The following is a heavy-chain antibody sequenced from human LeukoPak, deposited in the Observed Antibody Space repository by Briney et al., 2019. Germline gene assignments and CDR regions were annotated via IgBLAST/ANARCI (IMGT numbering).Heavy chain of an antibody. CDR3: AKKYSSGSDYFFDY. CDR2: ISGSGGST. V-gene: IGHV3-23*01. D-gene: IGHD6-19*01. J-gene: IGHJ4*02. CDR1: GFTFSNYA. Sequence: GGSLRLSCAASGFTFSNYAMSWVRQAPGKGLEWVSAISGSGGSTYYTDSVKARFTISRDNSKNTLYVQLNSLRAEDTAVYYCAKKYSSGSDYFFDYWGQGTLVTVSS.